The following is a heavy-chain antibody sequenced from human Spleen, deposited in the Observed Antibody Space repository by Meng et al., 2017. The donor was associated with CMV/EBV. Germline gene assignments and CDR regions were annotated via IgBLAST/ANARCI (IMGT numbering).Heavy chain of an antibody. D-gene: IGHD3-3*01. Sequence: GSLRLSCTVSGGSISTSVYYWGWIRQPPGKGLEWIGSVYYGGNTYYTPSLKSRVTISVDTSKNQFSLKLSSVTAADTAVYYCVRVGTTFGVVGFDSWGQGTLVTVSS. CDR1: GGSISTSVYY. J-gene: IGHJ4*02. CDR2: VYYGGNT. CDR3: VRVGTTFGVVGFDS. V-gene: IGHV4-39*07.